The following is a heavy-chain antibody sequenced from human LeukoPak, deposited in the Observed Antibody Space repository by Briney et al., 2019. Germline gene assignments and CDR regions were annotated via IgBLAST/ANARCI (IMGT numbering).Heavy chain of an antibody. J-gene: IGHJ4*02. D-gene: IGHD3-10*01. Sequence: GGSLRLSCAASGFTFSSYSMNWVRQAPGKGLEWVAFIRYDGSNKYYADSVKGRFTISRDNSKNTLYLQMNSLRAEDTAVYYCAKTYGSGSYYGDWGQGTLVTVSS. CDR2: IRYDGSNK. CDR3: AKTYGSGSYYGD. CDR1: GFTFSSYS. V-gene: IGHV3-30*02.